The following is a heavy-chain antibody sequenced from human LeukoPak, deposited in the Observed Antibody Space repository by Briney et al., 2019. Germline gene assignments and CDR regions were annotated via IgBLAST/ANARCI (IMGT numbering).Heavy chain of an antibody. CDR2: ITGTGAVT. CDR1: GFAFGSDA. J-gene: IGHJ6*02. D-gene: IGHD2-15*01. V-gene: IGHV3-23*01. CDR3: AKDVQSTPYYYYGLDV. Sequence: PGGSLRLSCAASGFAFGSDAMNWVRQVPGKGLEWVADITGTGAVTHYADSVKGRFTISRDNSENTLYLQMNSLRAEDTAVYYCAKDVQSTPYYYYGLDVWGQGTTVTVSS.